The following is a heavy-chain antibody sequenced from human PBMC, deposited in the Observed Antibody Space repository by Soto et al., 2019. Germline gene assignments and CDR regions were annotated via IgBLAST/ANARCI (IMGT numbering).Heavy chain of an antibody. CDR2: IWDDGDKK. Sequence: QVQLVESGGGVVQPGRSLRLSCAASGFTFSNYGMHWVRQAPGEGLEWVAVIWDDGDKKYYADFVKGRFTISRDDSKDTLYLQMSSLRADDTAVYFCARRVTGTRDGFHYMDVWGKGTTVIVSS. D-gene: IGHD1-1*01. CDR1: GFTFSNYG. V-gene: IGHV3-33*01. J-gene: IGHJ6*03. CDR3: ARRVTGTRDGFHYMDV.